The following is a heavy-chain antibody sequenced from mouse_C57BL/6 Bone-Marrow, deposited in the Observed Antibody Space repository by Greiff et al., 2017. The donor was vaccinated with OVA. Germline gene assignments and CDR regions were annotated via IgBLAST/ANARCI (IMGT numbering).Heavy chain of an antibody. Sequence: VMLVESGPGLVQPSQSLSITCTVSGFSLTSYGVHWVRQSPGKGLEWLGVIWRGGSTDYNAAFMSRLSITKDNYKSQVVFKMNSLQADDTAIYYCAKNSRGLAYWGQGTLVTVSA. V-gene: IGHV2-5*01. CDR2: IWRGGST. J-gene: IGHJ3*01. CDR1: GFSLTSYG. CDR3: AKNSRGLAY.